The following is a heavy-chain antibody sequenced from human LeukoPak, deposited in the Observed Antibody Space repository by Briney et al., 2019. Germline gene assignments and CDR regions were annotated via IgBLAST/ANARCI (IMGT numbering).Heavy chain of an antibody. CDR1: GYTFTSYD. J-gene: IGHJ6*02. V-gene: IGHV1-8*01. Sequence: ASVTVSCKASGYTFTSYDINWVRQATGQGLEWMGWMNPNSGNTAYAQKFQGRVTMTRNTSISTAYMELSSLRSEDTAVYYCARFGSRAFAALYYYAMDVWGQGTTVTVSS. CDR3: ARFGSRAFAALYYYAMDV. CDR2: MNPNSGNT. D-gene: IGHD3-16*01.